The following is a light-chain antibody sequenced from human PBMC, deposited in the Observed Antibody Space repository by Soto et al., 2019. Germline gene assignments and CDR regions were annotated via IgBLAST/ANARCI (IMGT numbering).Light chain of an antibody. J-gene: IGKJ3*01. CDR1: QSVNNNY. CDR2: DTS. Sequence: EIVLMQSPGTLSLSPGEGATLSCRASQSVNNNYSAWYQQRPGQAPTVLIFDTSRRATGVPDRFSGSGSGTDFTLRISRVVPDDFAVYYCQQYGSSQFTFGPGTKVNIK. V-gene: IGKV3-20*01. CDR3: QQYGSSQFT.